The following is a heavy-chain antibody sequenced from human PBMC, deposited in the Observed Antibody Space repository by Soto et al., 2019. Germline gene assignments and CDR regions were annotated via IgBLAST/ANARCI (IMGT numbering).Heavy chain of an antibody. CDR1: GSTFSNAW. J-gene: IGHJ6*02. D-gene: IGHD4-17*01. CDR3: TTPGYGDYVHYYYYGMDV. Sequence: SLRLSCAASGSTFSNAWMNWVRQAPGKGLEWVGRIKSKTDGGTTDYAAPVKGRFTISRDDSKNTLYLQMNSLKTEDTAVYYCTTPGYGDYVHYYYYGMDVWGQGTTVTVSS. V-gene: IGHV3-15*07. CDR2: IKSKTDGGTT.